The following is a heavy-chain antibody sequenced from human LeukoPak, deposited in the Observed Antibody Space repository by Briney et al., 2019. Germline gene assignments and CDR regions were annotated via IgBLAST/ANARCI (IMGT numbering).Heavy chain of an antibody. CDR3: ARVYYYDSSGYDAIDY. J-gene: IGHJ4*02. CDR2: INSDGSRT. V-gene: IGHV3-74*01. CDR1: GFTFSSYW. Sequence: PGGSLRLSCAASGFTFSSYWMHWVRQAPGKGLVWVSRINSDGSRTSYADSVKGRFTISRDNAKNTLYLQMNSLRVEDTAVYYCARVYYYDSSGYDAIDYWGQGTLVTVSS. D-gene: IGHD3-22*01.